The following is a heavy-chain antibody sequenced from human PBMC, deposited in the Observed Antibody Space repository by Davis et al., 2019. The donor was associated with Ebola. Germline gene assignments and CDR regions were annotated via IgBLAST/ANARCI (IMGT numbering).Heavy chain of an antibody. D-gene: IGHD6-13*01. Sequence: SETLSLTCTVSGGSISSYFWSWIRQPPGKGLEWIGFVYYSGSTNYSPSLQSRVTMSADTSKNQLSLQLTSVTATDTAVYYCARHRTEYSTRGFDYWGQGTLVTVSS. CDR1: GGSISSYF. J-gene: IGHJ4*02. CDR2: VYYSGST. V-gene: IGHV4-59*08. CDR3: ARHRTEYSTRGFDY.